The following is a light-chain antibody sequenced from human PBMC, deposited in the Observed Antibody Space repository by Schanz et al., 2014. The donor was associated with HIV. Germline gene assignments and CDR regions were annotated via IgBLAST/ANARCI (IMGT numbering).Light chain of an antibody. V-gene: IGLV1-51*01. CDR2: DNN. CDR1: SSNIGNNY. Sequence: QSVLTQPPSVSAAPGQKVTISCSGSSSNIGNNYVSWYQQLPGTAPKLLIYDNNNRPSGIPDRFSGSKSGTSATLGITGLQTGDEADYYCGAWDSSLSGGLFGGGTKLTVL. J-gene: IGLJ2*01. CDR3: GAWDSSLSGGL.